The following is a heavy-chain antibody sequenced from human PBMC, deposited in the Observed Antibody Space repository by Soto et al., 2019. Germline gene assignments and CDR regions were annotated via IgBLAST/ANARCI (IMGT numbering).Heavy chain of an antibody. J-gene: IGHJ4*02. CDR1: GDSISRNTYY. V-gene: IGHV4-39*01. CDR3: ARQSYDSSDYFDY. CDR2: IYYSGTT. Sequence: ETLSLTCTVSGDSISRNTYYWGWIRQPPGKGLEWIGSIYYSGTTYYNPSLKSRVTISVDTSRIHFSLKLISVTAADTAVYYCARQSYDSSDYFDYWGQGTLVTVSS. D-gene: IGHD3-22*01.